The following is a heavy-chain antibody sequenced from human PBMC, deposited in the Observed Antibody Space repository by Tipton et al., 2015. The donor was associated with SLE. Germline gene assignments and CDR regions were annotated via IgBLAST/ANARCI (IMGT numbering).Heavy chain of an antibody. V-gene: IGHV3-21*01. CDR2: INIGGSYI. Sequence: SLRLSCAASGFIFREYSMNWVRQAPGKGLEWVSSINIGGSYIDYADSVKGRFTISRDNAKNSLSLQMSSLRAEDTAVYYCAREVLPDAFDIWGQGTMVIVSS. D-gene: IGHD4/OR15-4a*01. J-gene: IGHJ3*02. CDR1: GFIFREYS. CDR3: AREVLPDAFDI.